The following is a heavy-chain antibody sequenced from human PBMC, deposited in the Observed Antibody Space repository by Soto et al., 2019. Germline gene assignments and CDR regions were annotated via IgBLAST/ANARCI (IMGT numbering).Heavy chain of an antibody. CDR2: INHSGST. J-gene: IGHJ6*02. V-gene: IGHV4-34*01. CDR1: GGSFSGYY. D-gene: IGHD6-19*01. Sequence: QVQLQQWGAGLLKPSETLSLTCAVYGGSFSGYYWSWIRQPPGKGLEWIGEINHSGSTNYNPSLKSRVTISVDKSKNQFSLKLSSVTAADTAVYYCARGRRGSSGWSYYGMDVWGQGTTVTVSS. CDR3: ARGRRGSSGWSYYGMDV.